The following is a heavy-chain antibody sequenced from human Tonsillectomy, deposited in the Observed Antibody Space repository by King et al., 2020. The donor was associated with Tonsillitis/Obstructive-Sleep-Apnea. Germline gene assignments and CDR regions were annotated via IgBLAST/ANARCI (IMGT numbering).Heavy chain of an antibody. CDR1: GFTFSSYE. CDR2: IGTSGSPI. J-gene: IGHJ5*02. CDR3: ARGYYSDGSAYYPSP. D-gene: IGHD3-22*01. Sequence: VQLVESGGGLVQPGGSLRLSCAASGFTFSSYEMNWVRQSPGKGLEWVSYIGTSGSPIYYADSVKGRFTISRDNAKNSLYLQMNSLRAEDTAAYYCARGYYSDGSAYYPSPWGQGTLVTVSS. V-gene: IGHV3-48*03.